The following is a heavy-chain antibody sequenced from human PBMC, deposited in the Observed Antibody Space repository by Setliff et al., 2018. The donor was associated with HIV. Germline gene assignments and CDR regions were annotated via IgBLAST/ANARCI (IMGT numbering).Heavy chain of an antibody. J-gene: IGHJ4*02. CDR3: ARKGYCSSSGCPTPFDF. CDR2: VFYSGST. D-gene: IGHD2-2*01. CDR1: GYFINNGYY. V-gene: IGHV4-38-2*01. Sequence: LSLTCAVSGYFINNGYYWGWIRQPPGKGLEWIGSVFYSGSTYYKPSLKSRVTISVDTSKNQFSLKLSSVTAADTAVYYCARKGYCSSSGCPTPFDFWGQGTLVTVSS.